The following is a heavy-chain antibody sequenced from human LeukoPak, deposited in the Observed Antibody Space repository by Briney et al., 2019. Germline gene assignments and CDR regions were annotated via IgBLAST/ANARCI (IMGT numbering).Heavy chain of an antibody. D-gene: IGHD2-8*01. CDR2: INKDGSDK. J-gene: IGHJ4*02. CDR1: GFTFSSSW. V-gene: IGHV3-7*03. CDR3: ARDTNGDLDY. Sequence: GGSLRLSCAASGFTFSSSWMSWVRQAPGKGLEWVANINKDGSDKNYVDSVKGRFTLSRDNAKNSLYLQMNSLPAEDTAVYYCARDTNGDLDYWGQGTLVTVSS.